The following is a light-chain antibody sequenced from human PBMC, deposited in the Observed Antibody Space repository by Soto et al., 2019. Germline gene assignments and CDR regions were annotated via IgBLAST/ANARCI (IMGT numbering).Light chain of an antibody. CDR2: GAS. CDR1: QSVSSSY. CDR3: PHHGTSPPSWT. V-gene: IGKV3-20*01. Sequence: EIVLTQSPGTLSLSPGERATLFCRASQSVSSSYLAWYQQKPGQAPRLLIYGASSRATGIPDRFSGRGSGTDFTLTISRLEPEDFAVYYCPHHGTSPPSWTFGQGTKVEIK. J-gene: IGKJ1*01.